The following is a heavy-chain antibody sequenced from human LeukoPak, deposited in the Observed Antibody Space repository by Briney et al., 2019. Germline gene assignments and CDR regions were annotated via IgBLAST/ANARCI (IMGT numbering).Heavy chain of an antibody. D-gene: IGHD6-6*01. Sequence: SETLSLTCTVSGGSISSYYWSWIRQLPGKGLEWIGYIYYSGSTNYNPSLKSRVTISVDTSKNQFSLKLSSVTAADTAVYYCARGSGPLVYYYYGMDVWGQGTTVTVSS. CDR1: GGSISSYY. CDR3: ARGSGPLVYYYYGMDV. J-gene: IGHJ6*02. CDR2: IYYSGST. V-gene: IGHV4-59*01.